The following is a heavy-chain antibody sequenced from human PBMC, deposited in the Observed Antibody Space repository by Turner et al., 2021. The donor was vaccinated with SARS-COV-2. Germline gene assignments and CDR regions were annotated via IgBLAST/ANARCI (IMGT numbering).Heavy chain of an antibody. CDR3: ARERRGYYAGY. CDR2: ISYDGSNQ. Sequence: QVQLVESGGGVVQPGRSLRLSCAASGFTFSDFAMHWVRQAPGKGLEWVALISYDGSNQYYADSVKGRFTISRDDSKNTLYLQMNSLSAEDTAVYHCARERRGYYAGYWGQGSLVTVSS. CDR1: GFTFSDFA. V-gene: IGHV3-30-3*01. D-gene: IGHD3-3*01. J-gene: IGHJ4*02.